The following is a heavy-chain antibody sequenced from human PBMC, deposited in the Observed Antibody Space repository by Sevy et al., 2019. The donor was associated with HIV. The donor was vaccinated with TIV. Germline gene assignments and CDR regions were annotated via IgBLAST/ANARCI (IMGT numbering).Heavy chain of an antibody. J-gene: IGHJ4*02. Sequence: SGPTLVKPTQTLKLTCVFSGFSLSTDGVGVGWIRQPPGKALEWLALTYWDDDQRYSQSLNSRLTFNKDTSKNQVVLIMTNLDPVDTATYYCAHCVWLRDASGMTFDYWGQGTLVTVSP. CDR2: TYWDDDQ. CDR3: AHCVWLRDASGMTFDY. CDR1: GFSLSTDGVG. V-gene: IGHV2-5*02. D-gene: IGHD2-15*01.